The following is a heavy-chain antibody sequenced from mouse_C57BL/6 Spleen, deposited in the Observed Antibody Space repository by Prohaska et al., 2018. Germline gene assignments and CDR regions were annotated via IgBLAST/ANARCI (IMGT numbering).Heavy chain of an antibody. CDR3: AKSGNYGAWFAY. D-gene: IGHD2-1*01. Sequence: EYMGITCTVSGFSLTSYAISWVRQPPGKGLEWLGVIWTGGGTNYNSALKSRLSISKDNSKSQVFLKMNSLQTDDTARYYCAKSGNYGAWFAYWGQGTLVTVSA. V-gene: IGHV2-9-1*01. CDR1: GFSLTSYA. J-gene: IGHJ3*01. CDR2: IWTGGGT.